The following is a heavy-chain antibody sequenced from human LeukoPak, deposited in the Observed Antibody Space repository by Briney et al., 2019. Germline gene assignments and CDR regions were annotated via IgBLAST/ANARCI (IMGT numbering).Heavy chain of an antibody. CDR1: GGTFSSYA. Sequence: GASVKVSCKASGGTFSSYAISWVRQAPGQGLEWMGGIIPIFDTANYAQKFQGRVTITTDESTSTAYMELSSLRSEDTAVYYCARGRIAARSSYYYYYMDVWGKGTTVTVSS. D-gene: IGHD6-6*01. V-gene: IGHV1-69*05. CDR2: IIPIFDTA. CDR3: ARGRIAARSSYYYYYMDV. J-gene: IGHJ6*03.